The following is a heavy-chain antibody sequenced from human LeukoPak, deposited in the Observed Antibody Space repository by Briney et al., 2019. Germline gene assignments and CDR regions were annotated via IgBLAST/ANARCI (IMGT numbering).Heavy chain of an antibody. V-gene: IGHV4-4*07. D-gene: IGHD3-22*01. CDR3: ARDSTPYYDSSGGWFDP. CDR1: DGSISSYY. J-gene: IGHJ5*02. Sequence: SETLSLTCTVSDGSISSYYWTWIRQPAGKGLEWIGRIYTSGSTNYNPPLKSRVTMSVDTSKNQFSLKLSSVTAADTAVYYCARDSTPYYDSSGGWFDPWGQGTLVTVSS. CDR2: IYTSGST.